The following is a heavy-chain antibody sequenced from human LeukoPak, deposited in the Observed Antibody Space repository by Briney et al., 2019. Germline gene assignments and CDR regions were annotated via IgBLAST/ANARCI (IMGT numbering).Heavy chain of an antibody. CDR1: GYTFTGYY. V-gene: IGHV1-2*02. J-gene: IGHJ4*02. CDR3: ARGLRGYSYVTEVYYFDY. D-gene: IGHD5-18*01. CDR2: INPNSGGR. Sequence: ASVKISCKASGYTFTGYYMHWVRQAPGQGLEWMGWINPNSGGRNYAQKFQARVTMTRDTSISTGYVELSRMRSDDTAVYYCARGLRGYSYVTEVYYFDYWGQGTLVTVSS.